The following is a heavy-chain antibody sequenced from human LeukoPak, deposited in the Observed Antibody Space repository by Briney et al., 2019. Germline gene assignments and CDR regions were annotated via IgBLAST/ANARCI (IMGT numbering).Heavy chain of an antibody. V-gene: IGHV1-2*02. D-gene: IGHD1-1*01. CDR3: VRGTSNACHI. CDR2: IYPNSGDT. Sequence: GASVKVSCKASGYTFTDYYMHWVRQAPGQGLEWMGWIYPNSGDTNYVQKFQGRVTMTRDTSITTAYMELSRLRSDDTAMYYCVRGTSNACHIWGQGTMVTVSS. CDR1: GYTFTDYY. J-gene: IGHJ3*02.